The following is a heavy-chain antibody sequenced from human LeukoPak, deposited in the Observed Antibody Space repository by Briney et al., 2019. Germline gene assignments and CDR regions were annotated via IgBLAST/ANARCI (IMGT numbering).Heavy chain of an antibody. CDR2: MNPNSGNT. CDR1: GYTFTSYD. D-gene: IGHD6-13*01. V-gene: IGHV1-8*01. CDR3: ARGSSSSWYVRYYYYYMDV. Sequence: ASVKVSCKASGYTFTSYDINWVRQAPGQGLEWMGWMNPNSGNTGYAQKFQGRVTMTRNTSISTAYMELSSLRSEDTAVYYCARGSSSSWYVRYYYYYMDVWGKGTTVTVSS. J-gene: IGHJ6*03.